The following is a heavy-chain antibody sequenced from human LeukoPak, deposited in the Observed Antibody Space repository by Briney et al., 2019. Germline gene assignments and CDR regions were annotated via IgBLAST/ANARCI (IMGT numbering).Heavy chain of an antibody. V-gene: IGHV5-51*01. CDR2: IYPDDSDT. CDR1: GYSFTSYW. CDR3: ARHGAPPVEMATKDGFDP. J-gene: IGHJ5*02. D-gene: IGHD5-24*01. Sequence: GESLKISCKGSGYSFTSYWIGWVRQMPGKGLEWMGIIYPDDSDTRYSPSFQGQVTISADKSISTAYLQWSSLKASDTAMYYCARHGAPPVEMATKDGFDPWGQGTLVTVSS.